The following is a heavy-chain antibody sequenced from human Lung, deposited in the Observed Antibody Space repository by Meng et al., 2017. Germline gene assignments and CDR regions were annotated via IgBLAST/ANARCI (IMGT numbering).Heavy chain of an antibody. D-gene: IGHD2-15*01. CDR1: GFTFSSYW. CDR2: INSDGSST. CDR3: ARGGGGYCSGGYCYPFDY. V-gene: IGHV3-74*01. Sequence: VELWGAGGGLVPPGGSLRLSCAASGFTFSSYWMHWVRQAPGKGLVWVSRINSDGSSTTYADSVKGRFTISRDSAKNTLYLQMNSLRAEDTAVYYCARGGGGYCSGGYCYPFDYWGQGTLVTVSS. J-gene: IGHJ4*02.